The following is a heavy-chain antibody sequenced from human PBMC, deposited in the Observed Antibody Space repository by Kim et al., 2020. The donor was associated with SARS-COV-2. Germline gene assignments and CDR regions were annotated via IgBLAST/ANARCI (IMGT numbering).Heavy chain of an antibody. D-gene: IGHD2-15*01. V-gene: IGHV1-8*01. CDR1: GYTFTSYD. Sequence: ASVKVSCKASGYTFTSYDINWVRQATGQGLEWVGWINPNTGNAAFAQKFQGRGTMTRSTSISTAYMELNSLTSEDTAVYYCARGAGSTTWYPPDYWGQGTLVTVSS. CDR2: INPNTGNA. CDR3: ARGAGSTTWYPPDY. J-gene: IGHJ4*02.